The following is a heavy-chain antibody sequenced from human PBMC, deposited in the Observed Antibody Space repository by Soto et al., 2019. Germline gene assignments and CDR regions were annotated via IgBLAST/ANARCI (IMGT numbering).Heavy chain of an antibody. J-gene: IGHJ6*02. V-gene: IGHV1-3*01. Sequence: ASVKVSCKPSGYTFTSYSIHWVRQAPGQRLECMGWINAGNGNTKYSQKFQGRVTITRDTSASTAYMELSSLRSEDTAVYYCASMGAPPYYYYYGMDVWGQGTTVTVSS. CDR3: ASMGAPPYYYYYGMDV. CDR1: GYTFTSYS. CDR2: INAGNGNT. D-gene: IGHD1-26*01.